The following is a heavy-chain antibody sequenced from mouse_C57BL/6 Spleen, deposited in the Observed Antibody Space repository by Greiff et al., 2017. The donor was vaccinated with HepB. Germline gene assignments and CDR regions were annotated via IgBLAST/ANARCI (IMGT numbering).Heavy chain of an antibody. CDR2: IDPEDGET. CDR3: ARGYGSSYWYFDV. CDR1: GFNIKDYY. J-gene: IGHJ1*03. D-gene: IGHD1-1*01. V-gene: IGHV14-2*01. Sequence: VQLQQPGAELVKPGASVKLSCTASGFNIKDYYMHWVKQRTEQGLEWIGRIDPEDGETKYAPKFQGKATITADTSSNTAYLQLSSLTSADTAVYYCARGYGSSYWYFDVWGTGTTVTVSS.